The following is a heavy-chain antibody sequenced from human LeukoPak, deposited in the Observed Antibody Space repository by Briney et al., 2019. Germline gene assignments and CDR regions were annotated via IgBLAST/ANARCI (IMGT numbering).Heavy chain of an antibody. CDR2: IKQDGSEK. CDR3: ARDLAAAGTFDP. CDR1: RFTFSSYW. V-gene: IGHV3-7*01. Sequence: GGSLRLSCAASRFTFSSYWMSWVRQAPGKGLEWVANIKQDGSEKYYVDSVKGRFTISRDNAKNSLYLQMNSLRAEDTAVYYCARDLAAAGTFDPWGQGTLVTVSS. D-gene: IGHD6-13*01. J-gene: IGHJ5*02.